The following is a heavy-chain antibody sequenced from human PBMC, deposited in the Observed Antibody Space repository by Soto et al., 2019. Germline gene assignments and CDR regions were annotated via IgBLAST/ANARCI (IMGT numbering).Heavy chain of an antibody. J-gene: IGHJ4*02. Sequence: EVQLLESGGGLVKPGGSLRLSCVASGFTFNSSWMNWVRQTPGKGMQWVGRIQTMPDGGTTEYADSVKGRFTISRDDSNNTLYHQWTSLQSDDTAVYYCARASRGAIGNYWGQGILVTVSS. CDR2: IQTMPDGGTT. D-gene: IGHD1-26*01. CDR3: ARASRGAIGNY. CDR1: GFTFNSSW. V-gene: IGHV3-15*07.